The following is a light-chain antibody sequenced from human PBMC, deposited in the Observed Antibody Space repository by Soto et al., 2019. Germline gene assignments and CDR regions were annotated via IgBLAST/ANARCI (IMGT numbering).Light chain of an antibody. CDR2: DAY. Sequence: EIVLTQSPATLSLSPGERATLSCRASQSVSSYLAWFQQKPGQAPRLLIYDAYNRATGIPPRFSGSGSGTDFTLTISSLEPEDSAVYYCQQRHMWPITFGQGNDWRL. CDR3: QQRHMWPIT. V-gene: IGKV3-11*01. J-gene: IGKJ5*01. CDR1: QSVSSY.